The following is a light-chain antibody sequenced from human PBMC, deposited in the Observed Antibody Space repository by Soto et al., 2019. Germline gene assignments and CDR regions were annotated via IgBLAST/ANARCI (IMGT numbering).Light chain of an antibody. V-gene: IGKV3-11*01. J-gene: IGKJ4*01. CDR3: QQRYAWPPLT. Sequence: EIVLTQSPATLSLSPGDRVTLSCRASQSVGVYLAWYQQRPGQPPRLLIYDASKRATGIPARFSGSGSETDFTLTIGRQEPADFAGYYCQQRYAWPPLTFGGGTKVEIK. CDR2: DAS. CDR1: QSVGVY.